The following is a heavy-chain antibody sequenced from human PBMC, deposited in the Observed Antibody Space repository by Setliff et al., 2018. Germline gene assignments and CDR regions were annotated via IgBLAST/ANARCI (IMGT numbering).Heavy chain of an antibody. D-gene: IGHD6-6*01. CDR1: GGSFSGYS. V-gene: IGHV4-34*01. Sequence: SETLSLTCAVYGGSFSGYSWTWIRQPPGKGLEWIGDINHSGSTNYSPSLKSRVTISVDTSKNQFSLKLSSVTAADTAVYYCARGSRIAGRAIDFWGQGTLVTVS. J-gene: IGHJ4*02. CDR3: ARGSRIAGRAIDF. CDR2: INHSGST.